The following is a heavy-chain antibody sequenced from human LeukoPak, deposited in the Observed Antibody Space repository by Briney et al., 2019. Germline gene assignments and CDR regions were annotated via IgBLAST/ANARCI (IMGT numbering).Heavy chain of an antibody. CDR3: ARGRSGSYGFFDY. D-gene: IGHD3-10*01. V-gene: IGHV3-74*03. J-gene: IGHJ4*02. CDR1: GFTFSTSW. CDR2: IDSDGSRI. Sequence: GGSLRLSCEGSGFTFSTSWMHWVRHAPGKGLVWVSRIDSDGSRITYVDSVKGRFTISRDNAKNTVYLQMNSLRAEDTAVYYCARGRSGSYGFFDYWSLGNLVTVSS.